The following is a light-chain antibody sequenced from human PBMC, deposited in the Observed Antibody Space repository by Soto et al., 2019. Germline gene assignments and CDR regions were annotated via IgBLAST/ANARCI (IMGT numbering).Light chain of an antibody. CDR2: EVS. V-gene: IGLV2-8*01. CDR3: ISYAGSNLLYV. J-gene: IGLJ1*01. Sequence: QSALTQPPSASGSSGQSVTISCTGTSSDVGGYNYVSWYQQHPGKAPKLMIYEVSKRPSGVPDRFSGSKSGNTASLTVSGLQAEDEADYYCISYAGSNLLYVFGTGTKVTVL. CDR1: SSDVGGYNY.